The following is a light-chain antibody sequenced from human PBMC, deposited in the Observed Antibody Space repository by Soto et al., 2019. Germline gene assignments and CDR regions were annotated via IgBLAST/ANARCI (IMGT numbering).Light chain of an antibody. CDR3: QQFGGSPPYT. CDR1: QSVSSSY. Sequence: EIVLTQSPGTLSLSPGERATLSCRASQSVSSSYLAWYQQRPGQPPRLLIYAASSRATVISDRFSGSGSGTDFTLTISRLEPEDFAVYYWQQFGGSPPYTFGQGTKLEIK. CDR2: AAS. V-gene: IGKV3-20*01. J-gene: IGKJ2*01.